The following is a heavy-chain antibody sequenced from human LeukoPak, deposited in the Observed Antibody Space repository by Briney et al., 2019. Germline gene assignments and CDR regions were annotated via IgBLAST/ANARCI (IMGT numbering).Heavy chain of an antibody. V-gene: IGHV3-48*04. D-gene: IGHD6-6*01. Sequence: PGGPLRLSCVASGFTFSTYSMNWVRQAPGKGLEWVSYISSSSGTKYYADCVKGRFTISRDNAENSLYLQMNSLRAEDTAVYYCAREYSSSSGRAFVIWGQETTVTVAS. J-gene: IGHJ3*02. CDR2: ISSSSGTK. CDR3: AREYSSSSGRAFVI. CDR1: GFTFSTYS.